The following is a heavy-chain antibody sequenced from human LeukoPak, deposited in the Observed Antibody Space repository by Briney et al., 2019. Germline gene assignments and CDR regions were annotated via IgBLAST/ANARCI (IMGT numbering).Heavy chain of an antibody. Sequence: SGTLSLTCAVSGGSISSSNWWTWIRQPPGKGLEWIGYIYYSGSTNYNPSLKSRVTISVDTSKNQFSLKLSSVTAADTAVYYCATFRGNRGGFDYWGQGTLVTVSS. CDR1: GGSISSSNW. CDR2: IYYSGST. CDR3: ATFRGNRGGFDY. D-gene: IGHD3-16*01. V-gene: IGHV4-4*02. J-gene: IGHJ4*02.